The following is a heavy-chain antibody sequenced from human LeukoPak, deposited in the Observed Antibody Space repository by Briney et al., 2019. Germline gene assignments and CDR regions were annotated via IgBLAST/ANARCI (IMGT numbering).Heavy chain of an antibody. CDR3: ARRRDFDY. V-gene: IGHV3-48*04. CDR2: ISSSGNTI. CDR1: GFTFDSYA. Sequence: GGSLRLSCTASGFTFDSYAMSWVRQAPGKGLEWVSYISSSGNTIYYADSVKGRFTISRDNAKNSLFLQMTSLRAEDTAVYYCARRRDFDYWGQGTLVAVSS. D-gene: IGHD6-6*01. J-gene: IGHJ4*02.